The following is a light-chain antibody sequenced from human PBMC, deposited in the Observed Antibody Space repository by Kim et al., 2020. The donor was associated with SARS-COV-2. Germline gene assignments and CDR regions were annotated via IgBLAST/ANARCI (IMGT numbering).Light chain of an antibody. J-gene: IGLJ2*01. CDR3: SSYTSGSTSML. CDR1: NSDVGGYNY. V-gene: IGLV2-14*01. CDR2: DVS. Sequence: QSVLTQPASVSGSPGQSITISCTGTNSDVGGYNYVSWYQQHPGKAPKLMIYDVSERPSGVSNRFSASKSGNTASLTISGLQAEDEADYYCSSYTSGSTSMLFGGGTKLTVL.